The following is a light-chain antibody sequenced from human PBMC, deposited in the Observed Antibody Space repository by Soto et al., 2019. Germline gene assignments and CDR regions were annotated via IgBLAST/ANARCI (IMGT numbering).Light chain of an antibody. CDR3: AAWDDSLNGHV. J-gene: IGLJ1*01. CDR2: TNY. CDR1: SSNIRTNP. V-gene: IGLV1-44*01. Sequence: QSVLTQPPSASGTPGQRVTISCSGSSSNIRTNPVNWYQQLPGTAPKLLIYTNYQRPSGVPDRFSGSKSGTSASLAISGLQSEDEADYYCAAWDDSLNGHVFGTGTKLTVL.